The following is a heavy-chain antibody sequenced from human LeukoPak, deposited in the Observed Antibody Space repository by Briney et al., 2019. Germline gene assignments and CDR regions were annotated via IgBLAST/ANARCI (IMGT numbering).Heavy chain of an antibody. V-gene: IGHV4-31*03. Sequence: SETLSLTCTVSGGSISSGGYYWSWIRQHPGKGLEWIGYIYYSGSTYYNPSLKSRVTISVDTSKNRFSLKLSSVTAADTAVYYCAREGVVPRFWFDPWGQGTLVTVSS. CDR2: IYYSGST. D-gene: IGHD3-3*01. J-gene: IGHJ5*02. CDR1: GGSISSGGYY. CDR3: AREGVVPRFWFDP.